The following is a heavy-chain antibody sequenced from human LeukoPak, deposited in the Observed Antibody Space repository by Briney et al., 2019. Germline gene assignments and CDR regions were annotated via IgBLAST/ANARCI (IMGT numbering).Heavy chain of an antibody. J-gene: IGHJ5*02. CDR2: VYYTGST. CDR3: TRRGGSSSSDWFDP. CDR1: GGSVRSGSYF. D-gene: IGHD6-6*01. Sequence: SETLSLTCTVSGGSVRSGSYFWSWIRQHAGKGLEWMGYVYYTGSTSYNPSLKSRATISGETSKNQFSLKLSSVTAAEPPVYYRTRRGGSSSSDWFDPWGQGTLVAVSS. V-gene: IGHV4-61*01.